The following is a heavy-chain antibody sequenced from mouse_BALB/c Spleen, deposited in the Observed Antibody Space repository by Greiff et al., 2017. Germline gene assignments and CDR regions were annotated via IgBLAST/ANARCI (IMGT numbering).Heavy chain of an antibody. CDR3: ARGGYGNYHYYAMDY. CDR2: ISYSGST. CDR1: GYSITSDYA. Sequence: EVKLQESGPGLVKPSQSLSLTCTVTGYSITSDYAWNWIRQFPGNKLEWMGYISYSGSTSYNPSLKSRNSITRDTSKNQFFLQLNSVTTEDTATYYCARGGYGNYHYYAMDYWGQGTSVTVSS. V-gene: IGHV3-2*02. D-gene: IGHD2-1*01. J-gene: IGHJ4*01.